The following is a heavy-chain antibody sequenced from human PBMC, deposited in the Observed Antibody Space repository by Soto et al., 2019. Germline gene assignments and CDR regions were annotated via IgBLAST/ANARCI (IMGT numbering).Heavy chain of an antibody. Sequence: ETLSLTCAVYGGSFSGYYWSWIRQPPGKGLEWIGEINHSGSTNYNPSLKSRVTISVDTSKIQFSLKLSSVTAADTAVYYCARVFRAGEGYYYGMDVWGQGTTVTVSS. CDR1: GGSFSGYY. CDR3: ARVFRAGEGYYYGMDV. J-gene: IGHJ6*02. D-gene: IGHD6-13*01. CDR2: INHSGST. V-gene: IGHV4-34*01.